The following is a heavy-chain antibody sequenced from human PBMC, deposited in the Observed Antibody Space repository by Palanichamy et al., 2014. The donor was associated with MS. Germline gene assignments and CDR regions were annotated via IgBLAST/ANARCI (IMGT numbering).Heavy chain of an antibody. Sequence: EVQLLQSGGGLVQPGGSLRLSCVASGIIFSNNAMSWVRQAPGKGLEWVSSISGSGSTYYAASVKGRFTTSRDKSKNTVYLQMNSLRGEDTAVYYCAKADDYDGNPGYWGQGTLVTVSS. CDR3: AKADDYDGNPGY. V-gene: IGHV3-23*01. CDR2: ISGSGST. CDR1: GIIFSNNA. J-gene: IGHJ4*02. D-gene: IGHD4-23*01.